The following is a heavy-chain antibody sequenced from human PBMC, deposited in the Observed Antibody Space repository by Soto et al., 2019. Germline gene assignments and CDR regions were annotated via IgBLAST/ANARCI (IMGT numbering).Heavy chain of an antibody. V-gene: IGHV3-73*01. CDR1: GFTFSGSA. CDR2: IRSKANSYAT. J-gene: IGHJ5*02. D-gene: IGHD6-25*01. CDR3: TSTKLGAAGDWFDP. Sequence: VQLVESGGGLVQPGGSLKLSCAASGFTFSGSAMHWVRQASGKGLEWVGRIRSKANSYATAYAASVKGRFTISRDDSKNTAYLQMNSLKTEDTAVYYCTSTKLGAAGDWFDPWGQGTLVTVSS.